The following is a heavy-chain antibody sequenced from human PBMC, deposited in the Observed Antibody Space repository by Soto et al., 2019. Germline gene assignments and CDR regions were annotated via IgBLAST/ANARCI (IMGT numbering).Heavy chain of an antibody. V-gene: IGHV4-61*01. CDR1: GGSFKSGSYS. D-gene: IGHD3-10*01. CDR3: AMEFACFDS. J-gene: IGHJ4*02. CDR2: VYHTGRT. Sequence: PSETLSLTCTVSGGSFKSGSYSWSWLRPPPGKGLEWIGYVYHTGRTSYNPSLKSRASISMDTSKNQFSLNLASVATADSAVSFCAMEFACFDSWGQGTLVTVSS.